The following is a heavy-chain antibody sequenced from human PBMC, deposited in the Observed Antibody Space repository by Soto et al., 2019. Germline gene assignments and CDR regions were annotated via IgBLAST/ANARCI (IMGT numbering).Heavy chain of an antibody. CDR1: GGSISSGDYY. J-gene: IGHJ6*02. D-gene: IGHD2-2*01. Sequence: SETLSLTCTVSGGSISSGDYYWSWIRQPPGKGLEWIGYIYYSGSTYYNPSLKSRVTISVDTSKNQFSLKLSSVTAADTAVYYCARALDQLHDYYYGMDVWGQGTTVTVSS. CDR3: ARALDQLHDYYYGMDV. V-gene: IGHV4-30-4*01. CDR2: IYYSGST.